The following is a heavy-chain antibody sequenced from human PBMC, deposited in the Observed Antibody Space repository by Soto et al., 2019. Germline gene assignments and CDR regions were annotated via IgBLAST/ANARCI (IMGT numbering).Heavy chain of an antibody. V-gene: IGHV1-69*01. CDR1: GGTFSSYA. J-gene: IGHJ4*02. Sequence: QVQLVQSGAEVKKPGSSVKVSCKASGGTFSSYAISWVRQAPGQGLEWMGGIIPIFGTANYAQKFQGRVTITADESKSTAYMELSSLRSEDTAVYYCARVRMRYYDSLPGYPSAFGYWGQGTLVTVSS. CDR2: IIPIFGTA. CDR3: ARVRMRYYDSLPGYPSAFGY. D-gene: IGHD3-9*01.